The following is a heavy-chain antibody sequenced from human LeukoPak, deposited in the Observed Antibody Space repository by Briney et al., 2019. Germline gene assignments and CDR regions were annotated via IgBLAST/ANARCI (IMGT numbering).Heavy chain of an antibody. J-gene: IGHJ4*02. CDR2: IWYDGSNK. CDR3: AREAVLWFGELEGLDY. V-gene: IGHV3-33*01. Sequence: GGSLRLSCAASGFTFSSYGMHWVRQAPGKGLEWVAVIWYDGSNKYYADSVKGRFTISRDNSKNTLYLQTNSLRAEDTAVYYCAREAVLWFGELEGLDYWGQGTLVTVSS. D-gene: IGHD3-10*01. CDR1: GFTFSSYG.